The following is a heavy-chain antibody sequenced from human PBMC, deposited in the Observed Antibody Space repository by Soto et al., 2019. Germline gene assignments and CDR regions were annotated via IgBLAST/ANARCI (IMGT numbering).Heavy chain of an antibody. CDR1: GGALSIYA. V-gene: IGHV1-69*01. CDR2: IIPIFGTA. D-gene: IGHD1-1*01. Sequence: SPLDVGCKGAGGALSIYASSWVRQDPGQGLEWIGGIIPIFGTANYAQKFQGRVTITANESTSTAYMELSSLRSEDTAVYYCARGVTRYPGDYYYGIGVWGQRTTGT. J-gene: IGHJ6*02. CDR3: ARGVTRYPGDYYYGIGV.